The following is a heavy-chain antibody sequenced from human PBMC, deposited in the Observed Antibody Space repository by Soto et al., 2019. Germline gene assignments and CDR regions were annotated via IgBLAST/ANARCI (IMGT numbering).Heavy chain of an antibody. CDR1: GFTFSSYG. V-gene: IGHV3-33*01. CDR2: IWYDGSNK. J-gene: IGHJ4*02. Sequence: GGSLRLSCAASGFTFSSYGMHWVRQAPGKGLEWVAVIWYDGSNKYYADSVKGRFTISGDNSKNTLYLQMNSLRAEDTAVYYCARVRGTTVTTGHFDYWGQGTLVTVSS. CDR3: ARVRGTTVTTGHFDY. D-gene: IGHD4-17*01.